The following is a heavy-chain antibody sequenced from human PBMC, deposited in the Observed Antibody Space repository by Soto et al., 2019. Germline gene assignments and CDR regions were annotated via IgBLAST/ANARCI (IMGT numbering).Heavy chain of an antibody. CDR2: ISAYNGNT. D-gene: IGHD5-12*01. CDR3: ARDLGGYNSIAAY. J-gene: IGHJ4*02. V-gene: IGHV1-18*01. CDR1: GYTFTSHG. Sequence: ASVKVSCKASGYTFTSHGITWVRQAPGQGFEWMGWISAYNGNTNYTQKLQGRLTMTTDTSTSTAYMELRSLRFDDTAVYYCARDLGGYNSIAAYWGQGALVTVSS.